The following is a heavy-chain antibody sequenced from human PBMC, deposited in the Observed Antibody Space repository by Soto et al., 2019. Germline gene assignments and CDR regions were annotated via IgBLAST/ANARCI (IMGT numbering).Heavy chain of an antibody. CDR2: ISYDGSKE. J-gene: IGHJ6*02. D-gene: IGHD5-18*01. CDR3: AKDRGYSYGDQTNYDMDV. V-gene: IGHV3-30*18. Sequence: QVQLVESGGGVVQPGRSLRLSCGASGFIFSSYGMHWVRQAPGKGLEWVAVISYDGSKEYSADSVKGRFSIYRDNPKNPLYLQMNSLRPEDTAVYYCAKDRGYSYGDQTNYDMDVWGQGTTVTVSS. CDR1: GFIFSSYG.